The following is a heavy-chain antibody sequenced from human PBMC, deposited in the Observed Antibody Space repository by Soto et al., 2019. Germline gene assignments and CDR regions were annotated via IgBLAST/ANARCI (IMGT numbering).Heavy chain of an antibody. CDR3: ARTNYDYIWGSYRYTGRAHYFDY. J-gene: IGHJ4*02. V-gene: IGHV4-39*01. Sequence: SETLSLTCTVSGGSISSSSYYWGWIRQPPGKGLEWIGSIYYSGSTYYNPSLKSRVTISVDTSKNQFSLKLSSVTAADTAVYYCARTNYDYIWGSYRYTGRAHYFDYWGQGTLVTVSS. CDR2: IYYSGST. D-gene: IGHD3-16*02. CDR1: GGSISSSSYY.